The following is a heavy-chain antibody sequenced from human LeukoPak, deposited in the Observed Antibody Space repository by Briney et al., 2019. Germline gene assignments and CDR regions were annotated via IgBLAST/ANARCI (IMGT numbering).Heavy chain of an antibody. J-gene: IGHJ4*02. CDR3: ARGREYVEMATITRILDY. CDR2: IYYSGST. D-gene: IGHD5-24*01. V-gene: IGHV4-39*07. Sequence: PSETLSLTCTVSGGSISSSSYYWGWIRQPPGKGLEWIGSIYYSGSTYYNPSLKSRVTISVDTSKNQFSLKLSSVTAADTAVYYCARGREYVEMATITRILDYWGQGTLVTVSS. CDR1: GGSISSSSYY.